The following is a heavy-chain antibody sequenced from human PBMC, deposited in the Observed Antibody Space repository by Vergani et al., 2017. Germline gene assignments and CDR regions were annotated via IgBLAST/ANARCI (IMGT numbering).Heavy chain of an antibody. D-gene: IGHD4-11*01. CDR2: INPNSGGT. V-gene: IGHV1-2*02. Sequence: QVQLVQSGAEVKKPGASVKVSCKASGYTFTGYYMHWVRQAPGQGLEWMGWINPNSGGTNYAQKFQGRVTMTRDTSISTAYMELSRLRSDDTAVYYCARGVSTVTNYYYYYMDVWGKGTTVTVSS. J-gene: IGHJ6*03. CDR3: ARGVSTVTNYYYYYMDV. CDR1: GYTFTGYY.